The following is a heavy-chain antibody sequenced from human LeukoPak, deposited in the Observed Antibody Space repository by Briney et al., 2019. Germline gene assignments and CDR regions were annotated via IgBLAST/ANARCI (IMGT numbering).Heavy chain of an antibody. D-gene: IGHD6-6*01. J-gene: IGHJ3*02. CDR2: IKQDGSEK. CDR1: GFFFSSYR. Sequence: TGGSLRLSCAVSGFFFSSYRMNWARQAPGKGLEWVASIKQDGSEKYYVDSVKGRFTISRDNAKNSLSLQMNSLRPEDTAAYYCARGSSSAFDIWGQGTMVTVSS. CDR3: ARGSSSAFDI. V-gene: IGHV3-7*01.